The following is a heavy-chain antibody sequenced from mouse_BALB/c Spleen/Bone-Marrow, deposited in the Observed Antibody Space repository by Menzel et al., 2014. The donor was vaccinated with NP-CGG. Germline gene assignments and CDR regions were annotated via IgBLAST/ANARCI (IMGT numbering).Heavy chain of an antibody. CDR1: GYAFTNYL. J-gene: IGHJ3*01. Sequence: QVQLQQPGAELVRPGTSVKVSCKASGYAFTNYLIEWVKQRPGQGLEWIGVINPGSGGTNYNEKFKGKATLTADKSSSTAYMQLSSLTSGDSAVYFCARSRTGFAYWGQGTLVTVSA. CDR2: INPGSGGT. V-gene: IGHV1-54*03. CDR3: ARSRTGFAY.